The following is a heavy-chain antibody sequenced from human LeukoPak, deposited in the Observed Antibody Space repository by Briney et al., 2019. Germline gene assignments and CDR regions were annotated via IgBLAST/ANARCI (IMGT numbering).Heavy chain of an antibody. CDR3: ARGGHYYYDSSGYYFKFHREEYFQH. CDR2: INHSGST. Sequence: GSLRLSCAASGFTVTNNYMSWVRQAPGKGLEWIGEINHSGSTNYNPSLKSRVTISVDTSKNQFSLKLSSVTAADTAVYYCARGGHYYYDSSGYYFKFHREEYFQHWGQGTLVTVSS. J-gene: IGHJ1*01. D-gene: IGHD3-22*01. V-gene: IGHV4-34*01. CDR1: GFTVTNNY.